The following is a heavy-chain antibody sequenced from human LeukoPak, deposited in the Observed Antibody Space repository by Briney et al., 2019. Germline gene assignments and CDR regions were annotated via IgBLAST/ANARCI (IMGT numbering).Heavy chain of an antibody. Sequence: MASETLSLTCTVSGGSISSGSYYWSWIRQPAGKGLEWIGRIYTSGSTNYNPSLKSRGTISVDTSKNQFSLKLSSVTAADTAVYYCARTMVTAISKRPAVLDYWGQGTLVTVSS. V-gene: IGHV4-61*02. CDR3: ARTMVTAISKRPAVLDY. D-gene: IGHD2-21*02. CDR1: GGSISSGSYY. J-gene: IGHJ4*02. CDR2: IYTSGST.